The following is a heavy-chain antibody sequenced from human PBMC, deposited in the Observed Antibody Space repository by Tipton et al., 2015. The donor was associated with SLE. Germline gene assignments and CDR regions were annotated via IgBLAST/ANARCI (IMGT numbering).Heavy chain of an antibody. CDR3: SRGNFQHQGF. CDR1: GFIFNDFG. D-gene: IGHD2/OR15-2a*01. J-gene: IGHJ4*02. Sequence: SLRLSCVTSGFIFNDFGMHWLRQAPGKGLEWVASINQGGSENHYVDSVRGRFTISRDNAKNSLYLQMNTLRAEDTAVYYCSRGNFQHQGFWGQGTLVTVSS. V-gene: IGHV3-7*04. CDR2: INQGGSEN.